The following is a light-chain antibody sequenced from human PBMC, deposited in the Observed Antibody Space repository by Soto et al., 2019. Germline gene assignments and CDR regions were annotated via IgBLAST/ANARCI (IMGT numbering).Light chain of an antibody. CDR2: DVS. V-gene: IGLV2-14*01. CDR3: SSYTSSSTLDDV. CDR1: SSDVGGYNY. J-gene: IGLJ1*01. Sequence: QAALTQPASVCGSPGQSITISCTGTSSDVGGYNYVSWYQQHPGKAPKLMIYDVSNRPSGVSNRFSGSKSGNTASLTISGLQAEDEADYYCSSYTSSSTLDDVFGTGTKVTVL.